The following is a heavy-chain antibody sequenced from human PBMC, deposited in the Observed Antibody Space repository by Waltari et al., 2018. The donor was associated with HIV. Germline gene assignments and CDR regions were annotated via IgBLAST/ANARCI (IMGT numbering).Heavy chain of an antibody. Sequence: QVQLVESGGGLVKPGGSLRLSCAASGFTFSSHQMRWIRQAPGQGLEWVSYISSSSTSTNYAGSVKGRFTISRDNAKNSLYLQMNSLRAEDTAVYYCARDPTLQFGDLWAYYYGMDVWGQGTTVTVS. CDR2: ISSSSTST. CDR3: ARDPTLQFGDLWAYYYGMDV. CDR1: GFTFSSHQ. J-gene: IGHJ6*02. V-gene: IGHV3-11*05. D-gene: IGHD3-10*01.